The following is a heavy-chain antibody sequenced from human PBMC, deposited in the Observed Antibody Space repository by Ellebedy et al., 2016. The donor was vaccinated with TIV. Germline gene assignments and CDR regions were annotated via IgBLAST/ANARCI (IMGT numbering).Heavy chain of an antibody. V-gene: IGHV4-30-4*01. J-gene: IGHJ6*02. D-gene: IGHD3-10*01. Sequence: MPSETLSLTCTVSGGSFSSGDYYWSWIRQPPGKGLEWIGYIYYGGSTYYNPSLKSRATISEDTSKNQFSLKLSSVTAADTAVYYCARDRGSSHYGMDVWGQGTTVTVSS. CDR3: ARDRGSSHYGMDV. CDR1: GGSFSSGDYY. CDR2: IYYGGST.